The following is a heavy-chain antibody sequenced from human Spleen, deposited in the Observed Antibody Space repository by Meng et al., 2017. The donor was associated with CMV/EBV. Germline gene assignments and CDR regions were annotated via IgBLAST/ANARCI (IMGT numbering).Heavy chain of an antibody. CDR3: AKGEAAVGTIYYYYYGMDV. V-gene: IGHV3-23*01. D-gene: IGHD6-13*01. Sequence: GESLKISCAASGFTFSNYAMSWVRQAPGKGLEWVSGTSGSSGSTDYADSVKGRFAISTDKSKNTLYLQVNSLRAEDTAVYYCAKGEAAVGTIYYYYYGMDVWGQGTTVTVSS. CDR2: TSGSSGST. J-gene: IGHJ6*02. CDR1: GFTFSNYA.